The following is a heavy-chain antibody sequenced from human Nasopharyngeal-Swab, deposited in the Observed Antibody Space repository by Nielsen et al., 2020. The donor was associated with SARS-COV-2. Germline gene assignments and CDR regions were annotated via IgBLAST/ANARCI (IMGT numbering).Heavy chain of an antibody. Sequence: WVRQAPGQGLEWMGIINPSGGSTSYAQKFQGRVTMTRDTSTSTVCMELSSLRSEDTAVYYCARDLDSSGYYPNWFDPWGQGTLVTVSS. J-gene: IGHJ5*02. V-gene: IGHV1-46*01. D-gene: IGHD3-22*01. CDR3: ARDLDSSGYYPNWFDP. CDR2: INPSGGST.